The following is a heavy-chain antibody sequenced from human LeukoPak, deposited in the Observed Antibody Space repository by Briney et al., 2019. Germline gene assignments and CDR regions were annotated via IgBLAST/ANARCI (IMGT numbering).Heavy chain of an antibody. V-gene: IGHV3-21*01. CDR1: GFPFSVSA. J-gene: IGHJ6*03. D-gene: IGHD3/OR15-3a*01. CDR2: ISGIDTYI. Sequence: GGSLRLSCAASGFPFSVSAMSWVRQAPGKGLEWIASISGIDTYIFYADSVKGRFTISRDIAKNSLHLQMNSLRADDTAIYYCARAVLPRGLVLKAPIASYYMDVWGNGTAVAVSS. CDR3: ARAVLPRGLVLKAPIASYYMDV.